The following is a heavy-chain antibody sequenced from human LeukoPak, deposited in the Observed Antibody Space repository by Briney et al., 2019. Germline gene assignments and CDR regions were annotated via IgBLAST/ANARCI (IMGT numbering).Heavy chain of an antibody. D-gene: IGHD2-15*01. V-gene: IGHV3-33*01. CDR2: IYYDGSKQ. Sequence: GGSLRLSCAASGFTFRNHGMHWVRQAPGKGLEWVAVIYYDGSKQYYADSVKGRFTISRDNSRSTMWLQMNSLRVEDTAIYYCARGVASTRCDFWGQGTLVTVSS. J-gene: IGHJ4*02. CDR1: GFTFRNHG. CDR3: ARGVASTRCDF.